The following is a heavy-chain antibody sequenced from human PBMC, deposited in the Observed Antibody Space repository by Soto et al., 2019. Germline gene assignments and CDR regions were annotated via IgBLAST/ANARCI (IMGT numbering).Heavy chain of an antibody. J-gene: IGHJ4*02. CDR2: IIPIFNTT. D-gene: IGHD1-26*01. V-gene: IGHV1-69*06. CDR1: GTRFSNYV. CDR3: AREGRGKKGGYNGIVSLRY. Sequence: QVQLVQSGAEVKTPGSSLKVSCTVSGTRFSNYVISWVRQAPGQGLEWLGRIIPIFNTTQYTQKLQGRVTITSDKSTNAPPLELSSLRFDDTAVYYCAREGRGKKGGYNGIVSLRYWGQGTPVTVSS.